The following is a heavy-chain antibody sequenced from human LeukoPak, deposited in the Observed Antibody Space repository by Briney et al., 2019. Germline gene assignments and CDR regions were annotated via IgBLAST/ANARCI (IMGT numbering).Heavy chain of an antibody. J-gene: IGHJ6*02. Sequence: GGSLRLSCAASGFTFSSYAMHWVRQAPGKGLEWVAVISYDGSNKYYADSVKGRFTISRDNSKNTLYLQMNSLRAEDTAVYYCARGLDVWGQGTTVTVSS. CDR1: GFTFSSYA. V-gene: IGHV3-30*04. CDR3: ARGLDV. CDR2: ISYDGSNK.